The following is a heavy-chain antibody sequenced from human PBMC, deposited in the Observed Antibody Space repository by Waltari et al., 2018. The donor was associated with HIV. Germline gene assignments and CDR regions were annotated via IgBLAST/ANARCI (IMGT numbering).Heavy chain of an antibody. CDR3: ARLQGSSSLWFDP. Sequence: QVTLKESGPALVKPTQTLTLTCTFSGFSLSISGMRVSWIRQPPGKALEWLARIDWDDVKFYSTSLKTRLTISKDTSQNQVVLTMTNMDPVDTATYYCARLQGSSSLWFDPWGQGTLVTVSS. V-gene: IGHV2-70*04. D-gene: IGHD6-6*01. CDR2: IDWDDVK. CDR1: GFSLSISGMR. J-gene: IGHJ5*02.